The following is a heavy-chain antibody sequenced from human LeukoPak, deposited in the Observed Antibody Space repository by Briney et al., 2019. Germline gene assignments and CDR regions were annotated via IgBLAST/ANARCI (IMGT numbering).Heavy chain of an antibody. D-gene: IGHD5-24*01. CDR3: AKAGGGWVQYHFDY. CDR1: GFTFDDYA. V-gene: IGHV3-9*01. Sequence: GGSLRLSCAASGFTFDDYAMHWVRQAPGEGLEWGSGISWNSGSIGYADSVKGRFTIPRDNAKNSLYLQMNSLRAEDTALYYCAKAGGGWVQYHFDYWGQGTLVTVSS. CDR2: ISWNSGSI. J-gene: IGHJ4*02.